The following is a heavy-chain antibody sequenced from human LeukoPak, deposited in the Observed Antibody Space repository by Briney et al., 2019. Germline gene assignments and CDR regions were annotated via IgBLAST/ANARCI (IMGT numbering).Heavy chain of an antibody. CDR3: ARGEQWLVDAFDI. J-gene: IGHJ3*02. V-gene: IGHV4-61*02. CDR2: IYTSGST. D-gene: IGHD6-19*01. Sequence: PSETLSLTCTVSGGSISSGSYYWSWIRQPAGKGLEWIGRIYTSGSTNYNPSLKSRVTISVDTSKNQFSLKLSSVTAADTAVYYCARGEQWLVDAFDIWGQGTMVTVSS. CDR1: GGSISSGSYY.